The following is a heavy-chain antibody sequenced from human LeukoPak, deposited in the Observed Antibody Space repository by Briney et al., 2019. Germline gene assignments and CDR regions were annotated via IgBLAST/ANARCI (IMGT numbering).Heavy chain of an antibody. CDR1: GFTFEDYT. J-gene: IGHJ3*02. V-gene: IGHV3-9*01. CDR3: AKGYSRDAFDI. Sequence: RSLRLSCAASGFTFEDYTMDWVRHAPGKGLGWVSGITWNSGSIGYADSVKGRFTVSSDNTKSSVYLQMSSLRSEATAVYYCAKGYSRDAFDIWGQGTMVTVSS. CDR2: ITWNSGSI. D-gene: IGHD5-18*01.